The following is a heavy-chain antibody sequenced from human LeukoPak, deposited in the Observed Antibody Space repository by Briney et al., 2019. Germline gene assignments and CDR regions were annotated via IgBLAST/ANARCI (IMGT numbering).Heavy chain of an antibody. CDR2: IYYSGST. Sequence: SETLSLTCTVSGGSISSYYWSWIRQPPGKGLEWIGYIYYSGSTYYNPSLKSRVTISVDTSRNQFSLKLSSVTAADTAVYYCARRYTLFGVRYYFDYWGQGTLVTVSS. V-gene: IGHV4-59*08. D-gene: IGHD3-3*01. CDR1: GGSISSYY. J-gene: IGHJ4*02. CDR3: ARRYTLFGVRYYFDY.